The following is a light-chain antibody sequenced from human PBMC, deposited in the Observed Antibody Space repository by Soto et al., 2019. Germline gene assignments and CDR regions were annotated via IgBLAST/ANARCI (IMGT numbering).Light chain of an antibody. V-gene: IGKV3-15*01. CDR3: QQFKNWPWT. CDR1: QGISSD. Sequence: EIVMTQSPATLSVSPGERATLSCRASQGISSDLAWYQQKPGQAPRLLIYGASTRATGIPARFSGSGSGTEFTLTISSLQSEDFALYFCQQFKNWPWTFGQGTKVEIK. CDR2: GAS. J-gene: IGKJ1*01.